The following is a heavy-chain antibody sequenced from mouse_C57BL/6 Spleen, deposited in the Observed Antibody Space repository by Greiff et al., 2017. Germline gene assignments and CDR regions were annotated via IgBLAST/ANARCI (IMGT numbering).Heavy chain of an antibody. Sequence: QVQLQQPGTELVKPGASVKLSCKASCYTFTSYWLHWVKQRPGPGLEWIGNINPSNGGTNYNEKFKIKATLTVDKSSSTAYMQLSSLTSEDSAVYYCARPRSFTTVVYFDYWGQGTTLTVSS. J-gene: IGHJ2*01. V-gene: IGHV1-53*01. CDR3: ARPRSFTTVVYFDY. CDR2: INPSNGGT. D-gene: IGHD1-1*01. CDR1: CYTFTSYW.